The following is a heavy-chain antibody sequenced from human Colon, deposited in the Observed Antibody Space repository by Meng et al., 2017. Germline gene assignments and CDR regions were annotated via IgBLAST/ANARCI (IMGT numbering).Heavy chain of an antibody. CDR2: VWNDGSKE. Sequence: GESLKISCAASGFTFSTSVMHWVRQAPGKGLEWVALVWNDGSKEDYADSVKGRFTISRDNSRNTLDLQMNSLRAEDTAVYYCARGKRTYSGYDSTAVYYFDYWGQGTLVTVSS. D-gene: IGHD5-12*01. CDR1: GFTFSTSV. V-gene: IGHV3-33*01. CDR3: ARGKRTYSGYDSTAVYYFDY. J-gene: IGHJ4*02.